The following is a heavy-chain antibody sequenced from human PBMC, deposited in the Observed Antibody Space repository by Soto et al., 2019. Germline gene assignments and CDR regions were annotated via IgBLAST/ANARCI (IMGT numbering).Heavy chain of an antibody. CDR2: IIPIFGTA. CDR1: GGTFSSYA. J-gene: IGHJ2*01. D-gene: IGHD4-17*01. CDR3: AREGGSKVTILNWYFDL. Sequence: GASVKVSCKASGGTFSSYAISWVRQAPGQGLEWMGGIIPIFGTANYAQKFQGRVTITADESTSTAYMELSSLRSGDTAVYYCAREGGSKVTILNWYFDLWGRGTLVTVYS. V-gene: IGHV1-69*13.